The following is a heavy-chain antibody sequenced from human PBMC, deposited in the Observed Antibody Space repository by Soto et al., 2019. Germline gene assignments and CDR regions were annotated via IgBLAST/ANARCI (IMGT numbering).Heavy chain of an antibody. D-gene: IGHD6-13*01. CDR2: IYGDDDT. Sequence: SGPTLVKPTQTLTLTCTFSGFSLNTYDAAVGWIRQPPGKALEWLALIYGDDDTRYSPSLKSRLTITRDISKNQVVLTMTNMDPVDTATYFCVYRPPGPAATYDPFDPWGQGTLVTVSS. J-gene: IGHJ5*02. CDR1: GFSLNTYDAA. V-gene: IGHV2-5*02. CDR3: VYRPPGPAATYDPFDP.